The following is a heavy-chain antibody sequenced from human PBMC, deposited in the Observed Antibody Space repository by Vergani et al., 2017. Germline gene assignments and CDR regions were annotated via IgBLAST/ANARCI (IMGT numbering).Heavy chain of an antibody. V-gene: IGHV3-48*01. J-gene: IGHJ6*02. D-gene: IGHD2-15*01. Sequence: EGQLVESGGGLVQPGGSLRLSCTASEFTFSSYSVNWVRQAPGKGLEWVSYISSRGTAKYYADSVKGRFTIARDKAKNSVYLQMDSLRAEDTAVYYWARLTTTPCYNDAMDVWGQGATVTVSS. CDR2: ISSRGTAK. CDR3: ARLTTTPCYNDAMDV. CDR1: EFTFSSYS.